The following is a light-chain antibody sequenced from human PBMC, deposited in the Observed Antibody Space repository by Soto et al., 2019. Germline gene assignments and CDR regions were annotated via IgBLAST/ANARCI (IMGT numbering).Light chain of an antibody. J-gene: IGKJ1*01. CDR1: QSVGRK. CDR3: QQYGDMWT. V-gene: IGKV3-20*01. CDR2: GAS. Sequence: EIVMTQSPATLSFSPGERVTLSCRASQSVGRKLAWYQQKPGQAPRLLIHGASRRATGIPDRFSGSGSGTDFTLTINRLEPEDFAVYFCQQYGDMWTFGQGTKVDI.